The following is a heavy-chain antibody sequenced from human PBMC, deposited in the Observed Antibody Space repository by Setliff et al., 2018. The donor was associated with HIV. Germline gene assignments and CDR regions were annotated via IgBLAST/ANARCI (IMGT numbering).Heavy chain of an antibody. J-gene: IGHJ4*02. D-gene: IGHD5-12*01. Sequence: PGGSLRLSCAASGFTFSRYAMTWVRQAPGKGLEWVSAISGSGIGSYYPDSVKGRFTISRDNSKNTLFLQMNSLRAEDTAVYYCATHRVGQRPWLSDFWGQGTLVTVSS. V-gene: IGHV3-23*01. CDR2: ISGSGIGS. CDR3: ATHRVGQRPWLSDF. CDR1: GFTFSRYA.